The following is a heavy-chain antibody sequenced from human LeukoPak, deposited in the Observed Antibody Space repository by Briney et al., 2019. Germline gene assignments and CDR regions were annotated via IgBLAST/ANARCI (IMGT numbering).Heavy chain of an antibody. V-gene: IGHV3-21*01. Sequence: GGSLRLSCAASGFTFSSYAMSWVRQAPGKGLEWVSSISSSSSYIYYADSVKGRFTISRDNAKNSLYLQMNSLRAEDTAVYYCARAFRPFIVVVPAANYWGQGTLVTVSS. D-gene: IGHD2-2*01. CDR1: GFTFSSYA. J-gene: IGHJ4*02. CDR2: ISSSSSYI. CDR3: ARAFRPFIVVVPAANY.